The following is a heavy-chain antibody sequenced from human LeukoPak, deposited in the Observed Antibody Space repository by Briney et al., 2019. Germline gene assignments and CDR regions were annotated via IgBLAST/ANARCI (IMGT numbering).Heavy chain of an antibody. D-gene: IGHD1-26*01. V-gene: IGHV3-21*01. CDR2: ISSSSSYI. Sequence: KAGGSLRLSCAASGFTFSSYSMNWVRQAPGKGLEWVSSISSSSSYIYYADSVKGRSTISRDNAKNSLYLQMNSLRAEDTAVYYCARDRGTYRPIDYWGQGTLVTVSS. CDR3: ARDRGTYRPIDY. J-gene: IGHJ4*02. CDR1: GFTFSSYS.